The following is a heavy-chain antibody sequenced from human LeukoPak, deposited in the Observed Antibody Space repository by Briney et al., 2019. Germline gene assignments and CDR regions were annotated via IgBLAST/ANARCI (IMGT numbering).Heavy chain of an antibody. Sequence: GGSLRLSCAASGFTFSNYSINWVRQARGKGLEWVSYISTSGRAIFYADSVKGRFTISRDNAKNSLFLQMNSLRDEDTAVYYCARVPLYDRSGYYFDYWGLGTLVTVSS. V-gene: IGHV3-48*02. CDR3: ARVPLYDRSGYYFDY. CDR1: GFTFSNYS. CDR2: ISTSGRAI. D-gene: IGHD3-22*01. J-gene: IGHJ4*02.